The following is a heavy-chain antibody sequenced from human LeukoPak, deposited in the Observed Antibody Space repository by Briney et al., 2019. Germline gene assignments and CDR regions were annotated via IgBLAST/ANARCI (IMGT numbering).Heavy chain of an antibody. CDR3: ASGALGASLWFDP. CDR1: GFTFSSYS. D-gene: IGHD3-16*01. V-gene: IGHV3-21*01. J-gene: IGHJ5*02. Sequence: GGSLRLSCAASGFTFSSYSMNWVRQAPGKGLEWVSSISSSSSYIYYADSVKGRFAISRDNAKSSLYLQMNSLRVEDTAVYYCASGALGASLWFDPWGQGTLVTVSS. CDR2: ISSSSSYI.